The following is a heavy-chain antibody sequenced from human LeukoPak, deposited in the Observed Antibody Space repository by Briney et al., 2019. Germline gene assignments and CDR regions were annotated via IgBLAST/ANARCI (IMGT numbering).Heavy chain of an antibody. D-gene: IGHD3-10*01. V-gene: IGHV1-3*01. Sequence: ASVTVSFTSSGYTFTSYVMHWVRQPPRQRREGMGWSNAGNGNTKYSQKSQGRVTITRDTYESTAYMALTSLSSADTAVRCCARSMVRGVIITRGYFDSWGQGTLVTVSS. CDR2: SNAGNGNT. CDR3: ARSMVRGVIITRGYFDS. J-gene: IGHJ4*02. CDR1: GYTFTSYV.